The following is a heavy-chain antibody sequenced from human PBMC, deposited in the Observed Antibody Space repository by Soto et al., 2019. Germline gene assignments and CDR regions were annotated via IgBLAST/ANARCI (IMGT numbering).Heavy chain of an antibody. CDR2: IKDGGST. J-gene: IGHJ4*02. CDR1: GGSLTGYY. V-gene: IGHV4-34*01. D-gene: IGHD5-12*01. Sequence: QVQLQQWGAGLLKPSETLSLTCAVTGGSLTGYYWCWIRQPPGKGLEWIGEIKDGGSTNYSPSLRGRVTISADTSKNQFSLRLNSVTAADTAVYFCARGQEGIVATHWDQGTLVTVSS. CDR3: ARGQEGIVATH.